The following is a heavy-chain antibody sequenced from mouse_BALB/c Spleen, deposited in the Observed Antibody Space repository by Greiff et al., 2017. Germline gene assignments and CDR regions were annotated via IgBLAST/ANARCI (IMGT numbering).Heavy chain of an antibody. CDR3: NARDSSGYLFAY. J-gene: IGHJ3*01. Sequence: EVQLQQSGAELVRSGASVKLSCTASGFNIKDYYMHWVKQRPEQGLEWIGWIDPENGDTEYAPKFQGKATMTADTSSNTAYLQLSSLTSEDTAVYYCNARDSSGYLFAYWGQGTLVTVSA. V-gene: IGHV14-4*02. D-gene: IGHD3-2*01. CDR1: GFNIKDYY. CDR2: IDPENGDT.